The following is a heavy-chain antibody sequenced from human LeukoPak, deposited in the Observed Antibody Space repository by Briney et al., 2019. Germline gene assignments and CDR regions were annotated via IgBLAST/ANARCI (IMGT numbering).Heavy chain of an antibody. Sequence: GGSLKISCQGSGYSFTTYWIGWVRQMPGKGLEWMGIIYPDDSDTRYSPSFQGQVTISAAKSISTAYLQWSSLKASDTAMYYCASRVVTADAFDIWGQGTMVTVSS. CDR3: ASRVVTADAFDI. CDR2: IYPDDSDT. J-gene: IGHJ3*02. CDR1: GYSFTTYW. D-gene: IGHD4-23*01. V-gene: IGHV5-51*01.